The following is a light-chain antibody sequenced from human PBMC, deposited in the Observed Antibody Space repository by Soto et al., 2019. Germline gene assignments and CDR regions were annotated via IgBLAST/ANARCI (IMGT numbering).Light chain of an antibody. Sequence: EIVMTPSPDTLSVSPGERATLSCRASQSVSSNLAWYKQKTGQAHRLLIYGAYTRATGIPDRFSASGYGTDLTLTIRRLEPEECAVYDGQPYGSSPRTCGQGTKVDIK. J-gene: IGKJ1*01. V-gene: IGKV3-20*01. CDR1: QSVSSN. CDR3: QPYGSSPRT. CDR2: GAY.